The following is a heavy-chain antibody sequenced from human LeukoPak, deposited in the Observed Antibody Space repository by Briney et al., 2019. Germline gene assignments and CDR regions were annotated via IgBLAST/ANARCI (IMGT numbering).Heavy chain of an antibody. CDR2: ISSSSSTI. J-gene: IGHJ5*02. V-gene: IGHV3-48*01. Sequence: GGSLRLPCAASGFTFSSYSMNWVRQAPGKGLEWVSYISSSSSTIYYADSVKGRFTISRDNAKNSLYLQMNSLRAEDTAVYYCASHAYYYDSSGYRGGWFDPWGQGTLVTVSS. D-gene: IGHD3-22*01. CDR3: ASHAYYYDSSGYRGGWFDP. CDR1: GFTFSSYS.